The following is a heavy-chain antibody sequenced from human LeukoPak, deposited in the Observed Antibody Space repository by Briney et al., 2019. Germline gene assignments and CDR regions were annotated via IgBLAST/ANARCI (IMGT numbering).Heavy chain of an antibody. CDR1: GFTFSSYS. CDR2: ISSSSSTI. V-gene: IGHV3-48*04. Sequence: GGSLRLSCAASGFTFSSYSMNWVRQAPGKGLEWVSYISSSSSTIYYADSVKGRFTISRDNAKNSLYLQMNSLRAEDTAVYYCARDPMVRGVRVNWFDPWGQGTLVTVSS. CDR3: ARDPMVRGVRVNWFDP. J-gene: IGHJ5*02. D-gene: IGHD3-10*01.